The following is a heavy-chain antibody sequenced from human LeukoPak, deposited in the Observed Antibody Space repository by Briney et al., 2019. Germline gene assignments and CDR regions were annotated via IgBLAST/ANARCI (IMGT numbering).Heavy chain of an antibody. Sequence: GGSLRLSCAASGFTFENHNMNWVRQAPGKGLEWVSYISTSSDIAYYADSVKGRFTIPRDNAKNSVYLQMDSLRVDDTAVYYCARTHYSSTWYYFDYWDQGTPVSVSS. CDR1: GFTFENHN. D-gene: IGHD6-13*01. CDR2: ISTSSDIA. V-gene: IGHV3-48*01. CDR3: ARTHYSSTWYYFDY. J-gene: IGHJ4*02.